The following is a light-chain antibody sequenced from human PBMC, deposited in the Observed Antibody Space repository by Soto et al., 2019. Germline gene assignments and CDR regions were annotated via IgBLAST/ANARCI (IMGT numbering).Light chain of an antibody. Sequence: EIVLTQSPGTLSLSPGEGATLSCRASQSVSNNYLAWYQQKPGQAPRLLIYGASTKATAAPDRFSGSGSGTEFTLTINNLRPEDFAVYYCQQYRGWPRTFGQGTKVDIK. CDR2: GAS. J-gene: IGKJ1*01. CDR3: QQYRGWPRT. V-gene: IGKV3-20*01. CDR1: QSVSNNY.